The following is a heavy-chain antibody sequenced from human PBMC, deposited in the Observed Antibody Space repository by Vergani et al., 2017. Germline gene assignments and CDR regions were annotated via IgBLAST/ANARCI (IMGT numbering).Heavy chain of an antibody. J-gene: IGHJ6*02. Sequence: EVQLVQSGAEVKKPGATMKISCKVSGYTFTDHYMHWVKQAPGKGLEWMGLVDPADGETIYAEKFKVRVTIAADTSTDTAQLELSSLRSEDTAVYYCATPQTVTTGGMEVWGQGTTVIVSS. CDR2: VDPADGET. D-gene: IGHD4-17*01. CDR1: GYTFTDHY. CDR3: ATPQTVTTGGMEV. V-gene: IGHV1-69-2*01.